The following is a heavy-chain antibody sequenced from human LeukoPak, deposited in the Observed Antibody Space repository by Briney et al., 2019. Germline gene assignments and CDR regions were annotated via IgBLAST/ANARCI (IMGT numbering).Heavy chain of an antibody. CDR3: AREVSDSSGRRGPDY. V-gene: IGHV1-2*02. Sequence: ASVKVSCKASGYTFTGYYMHWVRQAPGQGLEWMGWINPNSGGTNYAQKFQGRVTMTRDTSISTAYMELSRLRSDDTAAYYCAREVSDSSGRRGPDYWGQGTLVTVSS. CDR2: INPNSGGT. D-gene: IGHD6-19*01. J-gene: IGHJ4*02. CDR1: GYTFTGYY.